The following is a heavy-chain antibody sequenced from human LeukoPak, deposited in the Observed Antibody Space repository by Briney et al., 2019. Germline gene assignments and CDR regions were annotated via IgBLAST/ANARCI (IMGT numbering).Heavy chain of an antibody. CDR2: IFGSGGSP. D-gene: IGHD5-18*01. V-gene: IGHV3-23*01. CDR1: GFTFSNYA. Sequence: GGSLGLSCAASGFTFSNYAMNWVRQAPGKGLEWVAGIFGSGGSPHYADPVKGRFTISRDNSRNTVYLQINSLRAEDTAVYYCGKTTVGYSSGQKPAWPVDYWGQGTLVTVSS. J-gene: IGHJ4*02. CDR3: GKTTVGYSSGQKPAWPVDY.